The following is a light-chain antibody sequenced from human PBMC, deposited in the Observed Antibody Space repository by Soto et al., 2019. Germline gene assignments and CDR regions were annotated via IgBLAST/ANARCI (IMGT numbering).Light chain of an antibody. Sequence: QPVLTQPPSVSGAPGQRLTISCAGTSSNIGAGFDVHWYQQLPGTAPKLLIYANDDRPSGVPDRFSGSTSGTSASLAITGLQAEDAADYYCQSYDNSLLAYVFGGGTKLT. CDR1: SSNIGAGFD. V-gene: IGLV1-40*01. CDR3: QSYDNSLLAYV. CDR2: AND. J-gene: IGLJ2*01.